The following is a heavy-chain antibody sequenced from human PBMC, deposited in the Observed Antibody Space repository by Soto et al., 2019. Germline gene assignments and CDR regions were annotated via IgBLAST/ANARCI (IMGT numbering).Heavy chain of an antibody. CDR2: IFYGHGT. CDR1: GGSVTSSTSS. J-gene: IGHJ5*02. V-gene: IGHV4-39*01. CDR3: ARQPTGYPNWFDA. D-gene: IGHD3-9*01. Sequence: QVQLQESGPGLVNPSETLSLTCTVSGGSVTSSTSSWAWVRQPPGKGLHWIGTIFYGHGTYYNPSLETRVTISLDTSKIQFSLELTSVTAADTAVYYCARQPTGYPNWFDAWGQGILVIVSS.